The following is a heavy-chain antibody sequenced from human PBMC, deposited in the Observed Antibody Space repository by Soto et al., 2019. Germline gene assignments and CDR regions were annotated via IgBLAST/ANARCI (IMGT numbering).Heavy chain of an antibody. V-gene: IGHV1-3*01. CDR2: INAGNGNT. D-gene: IGHD5-18*01. CDR3: ARDRGAQRGYSYAHGY. J-gene: IGHJ4*02. Sequence: ASVKVSCKASGYTFTSYAMHWVRQAPGQRLEWMGWINAGNGNTKYSQKFQGRVTITRDTSASTAYMELSSLRSEDTAVYYCARDRGAQRGYSYAHGYWGQGTLVTVSS. CDR1: GYTFTSYA.